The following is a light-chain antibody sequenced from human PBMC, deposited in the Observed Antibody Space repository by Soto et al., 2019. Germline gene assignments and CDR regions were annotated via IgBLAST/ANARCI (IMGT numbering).Light chain of an antibody. CDR2: AAS. CDR1: QSIGSS. Sequence: GDRVTITCRASQSIGSSLNWYQQKPGKAPKLLIYAASSLQGGVPSRFSGSGSGTDFTLTISSLQPEDFATYYCQQSYRAFGQGTKVEIK. V-gene: IGKV1-39*01. CDR3: QQSYRA. J-gene: IGKJ1*01.